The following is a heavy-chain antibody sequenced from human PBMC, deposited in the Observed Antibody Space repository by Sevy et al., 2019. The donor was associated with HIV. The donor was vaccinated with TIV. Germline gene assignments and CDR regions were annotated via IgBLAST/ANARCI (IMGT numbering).Heavy chain of an antibody. CDR2: IYYSGGT. CDR1: GGSISSGGYY. CDR3: ARARGDYAGWFDP. D-gene: IGHD4-17*01. V-gene: IGHV4-31*03. Sequence: SETLSLTCTVSGGSISSGGYYWSWIRQHPGKGLEWIGYIYYSGGTYYNPSLNSRVTISVDTSKNQFSLKLSSVTAADTAGYYCARARGDYAGWFDPWGQGTLVTVSS. J-gene: IGHJ5*02.